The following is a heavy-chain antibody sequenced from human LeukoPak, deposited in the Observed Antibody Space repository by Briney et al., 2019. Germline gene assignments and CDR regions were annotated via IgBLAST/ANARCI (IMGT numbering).Heavy chain of an antibody. V-gene: IGHV1-2*02. Sequence: APVEVSCKASGYTFTGYYMHWVRQAPGQGLEWMGWINPNSGGTNYAQKFQGRVTMTRDTSISTAYMELSRLRSDDTAVYYCARGLLAAAGYYFDYWGQGTLVTVSS. CDR2: INPNSGGT. CDR3: ARGLLAAAGYYFDY. CDR1: GYTFTGYY. J-gene: IGHJ4*02. D-gene: IGHD6-13*01.